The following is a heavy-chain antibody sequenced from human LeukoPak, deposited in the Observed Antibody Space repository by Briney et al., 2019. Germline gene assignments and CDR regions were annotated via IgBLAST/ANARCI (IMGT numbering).Heavy chain of an antibody. CDR3: ARRVGTALGNAFDI. V-gene: IGHV4-39*01. Sequence: SETLSLTCTVSGGSISSSCCYWAWIRQPPGKGLEWIGSVYYSGSTHYNPSLKSRVTISVDTSKNQFSLKLSSVTAADTAVYYCARRVGTALGNAFDIWGQGTMSTISS. CDR1: GGSISSSCCY. CDR2: VYYSGST. D-gene: IGHD1-26*01. J-gene: IGHJ3*02.